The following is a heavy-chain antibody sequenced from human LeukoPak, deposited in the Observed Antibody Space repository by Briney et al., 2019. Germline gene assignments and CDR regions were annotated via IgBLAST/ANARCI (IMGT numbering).Heavy chain of an antibody. D-gene: IGHD6-19*01. J-gene: IGHJ4*02. CDR3: AIDSSGLYYYFDY. CDR1: AGSISSYY. CDR2: TYYSGST. V-gene: IGHV4-59*01. Sequence: SATLSLTCTVTAGSISSYYWSWIRQPPGMGLEWIGYTYYSGSTNYNPSLKSRVTISVDTSKNQFSLKLSSVTAADTAVYYCAIDSSGLYYYFDYWGQGTLVTVSS.